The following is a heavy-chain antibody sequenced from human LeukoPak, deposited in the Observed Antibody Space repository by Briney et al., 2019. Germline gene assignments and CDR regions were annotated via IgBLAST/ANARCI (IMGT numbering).Heavy chain of an antibody. Sequence: ASVKVSCKASGYTFTTYGLSWVRQAPGQGLEWMGWIGPYNGNTNCAQNLQGRVTMTTDTSTSTAYMELRSLRSDDTAVYYCARGGISSGGFHFWGQGTLVTVSS. J-gene: IGHJ4*02. CDR2: IGPYNGNT. CDR1: GYTFTTYG. CDR3: ARGGISSGGFHF. D-gene: IGHD2-15*01. V-gene: IGHV1-18*01.